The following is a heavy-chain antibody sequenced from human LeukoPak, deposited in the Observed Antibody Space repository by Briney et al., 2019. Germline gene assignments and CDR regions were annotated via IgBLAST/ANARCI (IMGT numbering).Heavy chain of an antibody. CDR1: GFTFSSYG. J-gene: IGHJ3*02. CDR3: AKDRSYYYDSSGHRGAFDI. V-gene: IGHV3-30*12. CDR2: ISYDGSDK. D-gene: IGHD3-22*01. Sequence: GGSLRLSCAASGFTFSSYGMHWVRQAPGKGLEWVAVISYDGSDKYYADSVKGRFTISRDNSKNTLYLQMNSLRAEDTAVYYCAKDRSYYYDSSGHRGAFDIWGQGTMVTASS.